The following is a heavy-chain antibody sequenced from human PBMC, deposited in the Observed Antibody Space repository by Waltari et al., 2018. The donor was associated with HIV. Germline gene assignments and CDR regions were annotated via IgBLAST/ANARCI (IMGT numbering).Heavy chain of an antibody. Sequence: QVQLVESGGGVVQPGRSLRLSCAASGFTFSSYGMHWVRQAPGKGLEWVAVISYDGSNKYYADSVKGRFTISRDNSKNTLYLQMNSLRAEDTAVYYCAKAGGSYYYYGMDVWGQGTTVTVSS. CDR1: GFTFSSYG. J-gene: IGHJ6*02. D-gene: IGHD1-26*01. CDR2: ISYDGSNK. CDR3: AKAGGSYYYYGMDV. V-gene: IGHV3-30*18.